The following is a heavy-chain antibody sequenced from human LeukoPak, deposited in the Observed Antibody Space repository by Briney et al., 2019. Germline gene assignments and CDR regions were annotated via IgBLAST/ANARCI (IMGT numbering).Heavy chain of an antibody. CDR2: IYYSGST. J-gene: IGHJ5*02. Sequence: SETLSLTCTVSGGSISSYYWSWIPQPPGKGLEWIGYIYYSGSTNYNPSLKSRVTISVDTSKNPFSLKLRSVTAADTAVYYCARGARLVVAATPGWFDPWGQGTLVTVSS. CDR3: ARGARLVVAATPGWFDP. V-gene: IGHV4-59*01. CDR1: GGSISSYY. D-gene: IGHD2-15*01.